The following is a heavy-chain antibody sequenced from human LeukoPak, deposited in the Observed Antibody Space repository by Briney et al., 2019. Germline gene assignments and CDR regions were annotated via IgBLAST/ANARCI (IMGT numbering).Heavy chain of an antibody. J-gene: IGHJ4*02. V-gene: IGHV3-23*01. D-gene: IGHD3-10*01. CDR2: IGGSST. CDR1: GFPFTIYA. CDR3: AKYRGFGDSYDS. Sequence: GRSLRLSCAASGFPFTIYAMSWVRQAPGKGLEWVSSIGGSSTYYADFVKGRFTISRDTSKNTMYLQMNSLRADDTAIYYCAKYRGFGDSYDSWGQGTLVTVSS.